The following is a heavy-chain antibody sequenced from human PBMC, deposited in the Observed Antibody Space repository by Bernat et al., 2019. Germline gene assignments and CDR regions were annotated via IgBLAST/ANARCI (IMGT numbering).Heavy chain of an antibody. D-gene: IGHD3-16*02. CDR1: GFTFSDYY. CDR3: ARGALYYDYIWGSYRPTHFDY. V-gene: IGHV3-11*06. CDR2: ISSSSSYT. J-gene: IGHJ4*02. Sequence: QVQLVESGGGLVKPGGSLRLSCAASGFTFSDYYMSWIRQAPGKGLDWVSYISSSSSYTNYADSVKGRFTISRDNAKNSLYLQMNSLRDEDTAVYYCARGALYYDYIWGSYRPTHFDYWGQGTLVTVSS.